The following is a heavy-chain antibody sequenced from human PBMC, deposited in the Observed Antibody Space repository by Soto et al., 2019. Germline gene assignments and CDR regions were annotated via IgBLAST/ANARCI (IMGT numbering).Heavy chain of an antibody. CDR3: VKDTCSSGPSRHFDY. Sequence: PGGSLRLSCSASGFTFSSYAMHWVRQAPGKGLEYVSAICCTGGSTYYADSVKGRCTISRDNSKNTLYLQMSILRVEDTAVYYCVKDTCSSGPSRHFDYWGQGTLVTVSS. CDR2: ICCTGGST. CDR1: GFTFSSYA. D-gene: IGHD6-19*01. V-gene: IGHV3-64D*06. J-gene: IGHJ4*02.